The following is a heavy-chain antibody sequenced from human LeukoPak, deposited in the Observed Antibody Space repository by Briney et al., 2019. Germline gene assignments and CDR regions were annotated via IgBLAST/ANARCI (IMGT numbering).Heavy chain of an antibody. V-gene: IGHV1-18*01. CDR1: GYNFAVYG. CDR2: INGFNGVA. Sequence: ASVKVSCKASGYNFAVYGMTWVRQAPGQGLEWMGWINGFNGVASYAQTLKGRVTMTTDKSTTTAYLELTSLKSGDTAIYFCARGGGVGATIDYWGQGTLVTVSS. J-gene: IGHJ4*02. CDR3: ARGGGVGATIDY. D-gene: IGHD1-26*01.